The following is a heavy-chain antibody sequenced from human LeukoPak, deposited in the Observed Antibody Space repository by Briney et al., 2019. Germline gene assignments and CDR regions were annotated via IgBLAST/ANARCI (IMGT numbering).Heavy chain of an antibody. CDR2: MNPNSGDT. J-gene: IGHJ4*02. CDR1: GYTFNSYD. CDR3: VRDRTGEGFDY. Sequence: ASVKVSCKASGYTFNSYDINWVRQATGQGLEWMGWMNPNSGDTGYVQKFQGRVTMTRNTSISTAYMELSSLTSEDTTVYYCVRDRTGEGFDYWGQGTLVTVSS. V-gene: IGHV1-8*01. D-gene: IGHD7-27*01.